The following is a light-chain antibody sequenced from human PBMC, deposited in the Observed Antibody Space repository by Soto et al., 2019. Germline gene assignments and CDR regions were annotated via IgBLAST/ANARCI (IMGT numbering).Light chain of an antibody. Sequence: EIMLTPSPGTLSFSPVERATLSCMSSQRFTSNSLAWYQQKPGQAPRLLIYGASSRATGIPDRFSGSGSGTDFTLTISRLEPEDFAVYYCQQYGSSTGTCGQGTTGDIK. J-gene: IGKJ1*01. V-gene: IGKV3-20*01. CDR2: GAS. CDR3: QQYGSSTGT. CDR1: QRFTSNS.